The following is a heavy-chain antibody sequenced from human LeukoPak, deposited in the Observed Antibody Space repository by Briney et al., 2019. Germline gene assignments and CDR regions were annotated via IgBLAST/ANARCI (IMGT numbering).Heavy chain of an antibody. CDR2: IYYSGST. V-gene: IGHV4-59*01. J-gene: IGHJ4*02. D-gene: IGHD6-13*01. CDR3: ARGSSSWPFDY. CDR1: GGSISSYY. Sequence: SETLSLTCTVSGGSISSYYWSWIRQPPGKGLEWIGYIYYSGSTNYNPSLKSRVTISVDTSKNQFSLKLSSVTAADTAVYYCARGSSSWPFDYWGQGTLVTVSS.